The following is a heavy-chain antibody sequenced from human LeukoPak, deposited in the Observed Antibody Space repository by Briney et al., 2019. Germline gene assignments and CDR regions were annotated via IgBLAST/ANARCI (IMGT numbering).Heavy chain of an antibody. D-gene: IGHD3-9*01. CDR3: ARDLRMTSGMTGYYGWFDP. Sequence: ASVKVSCKASGYTFTSYGISWVRQAPGQGLEWMGWISAYNGNTNFAQKLQGRVTMTTDTSTSTAYMELRSLRSDDTAVYYCARDLRMTSGMTGYYGWFDPWGQGTLVTVSS. CDR2: ISAYNGNT. CDR1: GYTFTSYG. J-gene: IGHJ5*02. V-gene: IGHV1-18*01.